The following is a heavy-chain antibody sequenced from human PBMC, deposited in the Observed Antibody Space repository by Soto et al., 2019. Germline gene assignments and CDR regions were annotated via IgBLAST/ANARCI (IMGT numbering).Heavy chain of an antibody. D-gene: IGHD3-3*01. CDR3: ARGGVSTRTFDY. CDR2: IYPSDSDT. CDR1: GYNLAGYW. J-gene: IGHJ4*02. Sequence: GESLKISCKGSGYNLAGYWIAWVRQMPGKGLELMGIIYPSDSDTRYRPSFQGQVTISADKSISSAYLQWSSLRASATAVYYCARGGVSTRTFDYWGQGPQVTVCS. V-gene: IGHV5-51*01.